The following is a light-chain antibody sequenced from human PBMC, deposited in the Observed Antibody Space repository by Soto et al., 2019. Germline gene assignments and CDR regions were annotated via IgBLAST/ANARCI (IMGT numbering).Light chain of an antibody. CDR3: QQHDSYPLT. V-gene: IGKV1-9*01. CDR1: QGISSY. CDR2: AAS. J-gene: IGKJ4*01. Sequence: QLTQSPSSLSASVGDRVTITCRASQGISSYLAWCQQKPGKAPKLLIYAASTLQSGVPSRFSGSGSGTDFTLTISSLQPEDFATYYCQQHDSYPLTFGGGTKVEIK.